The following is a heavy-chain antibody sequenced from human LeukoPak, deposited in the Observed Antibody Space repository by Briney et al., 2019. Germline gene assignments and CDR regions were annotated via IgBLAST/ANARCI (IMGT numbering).Heavy chain of an antibody. J-gene: IGHJ4*02. CDR3: ARFYDSSVFDY. D-gene: IGHD3-22*01. CDR2: ISAYNGNT. Sequence: ASVEVSCTASGYTFTSYGISWVRQAPGQGLEWMGWISAYNGNTSYAQKLQGRVTMTTDTSTSTAYMELRSLRSDDTAVYYCARFYDSSVFDYWGQGTLVTVSS. V-gene: IGHV1-18*01. CDR1: GYTFTSYG.